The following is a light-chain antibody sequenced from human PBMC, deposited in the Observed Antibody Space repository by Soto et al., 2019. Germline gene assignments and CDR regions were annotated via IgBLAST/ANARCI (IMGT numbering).Light chain of an antibody. J-gene: IGKJ1*01. Sequence: DIQMTQSPSTLSASIGDRVTITCRASQTISPWLAWYQQKPGRAPKVLIYDVSTLETGVHPRFSGSGSGTEFTLTISGLQPDDFAAYYCQEYNTYSRTFGHGTRVEIK. CDR3: QEYNTYSRT. V-gene: IGKV1-5*01. CDR1: QTISPW. CDR2: DVS.